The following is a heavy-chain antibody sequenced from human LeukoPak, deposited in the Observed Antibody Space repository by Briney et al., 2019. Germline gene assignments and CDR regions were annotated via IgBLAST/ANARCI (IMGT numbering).Heavy chain of an antibody. Sequence: SSVKVSCKASGGTFSSYAISWVRQAPGQGLEWMGGIIPIFGTANYAQKFQGRVTITTDESTSTAYMELSSPRSEDTAVYYCARGLRFLEWFPDVWGKGTTVTVSS. D-gene: IGHD3-3*01. CDR3: ARGLRFLEWFPDV. V-gene: IGHV1-69*05. J-gene: IGHJ6*04. CDR1: GGTFSSYA. CDR2: IIPIFGTA.